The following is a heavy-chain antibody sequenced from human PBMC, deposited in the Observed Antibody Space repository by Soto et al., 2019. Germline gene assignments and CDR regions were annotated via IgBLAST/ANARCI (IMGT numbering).Heavy chain of an antibody. Sequence: GGSLRLSCAASGFTFSSYGMHWVRQAPGKGREWVAVISYDGSNKYYADSVKGRFTISRDNSKNTLYLQMNSLRAEDTAVYYCAKFGGYYSGYEKVLPDYWGQGTLVTVSS. J-gene: IGHJ4*02. D-gene: IGHD5-12*01. V-gene: IGHV3-30*18. CDR1: GFTFSSYG. CDR2: ISYDGSNK. CDR3: AKFGGYYSGYEKVLPDY.